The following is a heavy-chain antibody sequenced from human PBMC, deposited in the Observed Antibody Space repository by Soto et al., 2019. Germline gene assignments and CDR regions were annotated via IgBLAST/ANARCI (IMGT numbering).Heavy chain of an antibody. Sequence: QGQLVQSGVEVKKPGASVKVYCSASGNTFTNFGVTWVRQAPGQGREWMGWISPSTDDPSYAQKFQGRVTMTIDTSTSTADLDLRSLTSDDTAVYYCARVIPGAEAWFHPWGQGTLVTVSS. D-gene: IGHD2-2*01. CDR1: GNTFTNFG. V-gene: IGHV1-18*01. J-gene: IGHJ5*02. CDR3: ARVIPGAEAWFHP. CDR2: ISPSTDDP.